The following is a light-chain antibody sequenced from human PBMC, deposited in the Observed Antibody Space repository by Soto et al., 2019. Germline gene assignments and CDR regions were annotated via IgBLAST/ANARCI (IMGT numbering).Light chain of an antibody. J-gene: IGKJ1*01. V-gene: IGKV3-15*01. Sequence: EIVMTQSPATLSVSPEDRATLSCRASRSVNSNLAWYQQKPGQAPSLLIYDASTRATDIPPRFSVSGSGTEFTLTISSLQSEDFAIYYCQQYYNLPRTFGQGTKLDI. CDR2: DAS. CDR3: QQYYNLPRT. CDR1: RSVNSN.